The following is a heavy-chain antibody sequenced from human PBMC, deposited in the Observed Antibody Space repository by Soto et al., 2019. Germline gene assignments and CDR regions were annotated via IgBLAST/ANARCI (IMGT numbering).Heavy chain of an antibody. CDR2: ISSNGVGT. V-gene: IGHV3-64*01. CDR3: ARRARTDFYYVDV. Sequence: GGSLRLSCAASGFTLSGYAMDWVRQAPGKGLEYVSGISSNGVGTYYANSVQGRFTISRDNSKNTVYLQMGSLRPEDMAVYYCARRARTDFYYVDVWGKGTTVTVSS. D-gene: IGHD6-6*01. CDR1: GFTLSGYA. J-gene: IGHJ6*03.